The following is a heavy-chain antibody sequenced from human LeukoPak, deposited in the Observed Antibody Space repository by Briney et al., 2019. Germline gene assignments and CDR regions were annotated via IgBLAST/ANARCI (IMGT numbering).Heavy chain of an antibody. D-gene: IGHD1-7*01. J-gene: IGHJ6*03. CDR3: ARAGTAYYYYNYIDV. V-gene: IGHV1-69*01. Sequence: GSSVKVSCKASGGTFSSYAISWVRQAPGQGLEWMGGIIPIFGTANYAQKFQGRVTITADESTSTAYMELRSLRFDDTAVYYCARAGTAYYYYNYIDVWGKGTTVTVSS. CDR1: GGTFSSYA. CDR2: IIPIFGTA.